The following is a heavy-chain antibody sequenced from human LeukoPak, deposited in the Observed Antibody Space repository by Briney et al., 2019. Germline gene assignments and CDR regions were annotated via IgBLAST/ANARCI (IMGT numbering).Heavy chain of an antibody. CDR3: ASSYDSSGYYDAFDI. CDR1: GGSISSGSYY. J-gene: IGHJ3*02. CDR2: IYTSGST. D-gene: IGHD3-22*01. Sequence: SETLSLTCTVSGGSISSGSYYWSWIRQPAGKGLEWIGRIYTSGSTNYNPSLKSRVTISVDTSKNQFSLKLSSVTAADTAVYYCASSYDSSGYYDAFDIWGQGTMVTVSS. V-gene: IGHV4-61*02.